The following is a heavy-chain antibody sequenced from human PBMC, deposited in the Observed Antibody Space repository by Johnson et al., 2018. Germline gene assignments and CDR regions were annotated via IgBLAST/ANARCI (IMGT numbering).Heavy chain of an antibody. D-gene: IGHD6-19*01. CDR2: INHSGST. Sequence: QVQLQQWGAGLLKPSETLSLTCAVYGGSFSDYSWSWIRQPPGRGLEWIGEINHSGSTNYNPSLESRVTISIDTSKTQFSLNLGSVTAADTAIYYCARGQRLGSGWNYAEYFQHWGQGTLVTVDS. CDR1: GGSFSDYS. V-gene: IGHV4-34*01. CDR3: ARGQRLGSGWNYAEYFQH. J-gene: IGHJ1*01.